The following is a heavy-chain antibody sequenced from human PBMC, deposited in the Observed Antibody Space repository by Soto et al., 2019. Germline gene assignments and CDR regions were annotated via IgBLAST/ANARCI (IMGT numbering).Heavy chain of an antibody. CDR2: IYYTGST. V-gene: IGHV4-59*12. J-gene: IGHJ6*02. CDR3: ARDIPADYYYGMDV. CDR1: GGSISSYY. Sequence: SETLSLTCTVSGGSISSYYWSWFRQPPERGLEWIGYIYYTGSTSYSPSLKSRVTISVDTSKNQISLMLSSVTAADTAVYYCARDIPADYYYGMDVWGQGTTVTVSS.